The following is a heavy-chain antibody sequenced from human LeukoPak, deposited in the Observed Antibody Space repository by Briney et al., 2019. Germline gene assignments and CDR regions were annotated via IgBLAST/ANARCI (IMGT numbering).Heavy chain of an antibody. Sequence: GASVKVSCKASGYTFTGYYMHWVRQAPGQGLEWMGWINPNSGGTNYAQKFQGRVTMTRDTSISTAYMELSRLRSDDTAVYYCATIGGIVGATDDAFDIWGQGTMVTVSS. D-gene: IGHD1-26*01. J-gene: IGHJ3*02. CDR1: GYTFTGYY. V-gene: IGHV1-2*02. CDR2: INPNSGGT. CDR3: ATIGGIVGATDDAFDI.